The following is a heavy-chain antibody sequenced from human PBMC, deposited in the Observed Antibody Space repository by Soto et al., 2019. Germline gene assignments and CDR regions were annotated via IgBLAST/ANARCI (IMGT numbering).Heavy chain of an antibody. J-gene: IGHJ4*02. CDR2: ISGSGGST. D-gene: IGHD5-12*01. V-gene: IGHV3-23*01. Sequence: EVQLLESGGGLVQPGGSLRLSCAASGFIFTSYAMSWVRQAPGKGLEWVSAISGSGGSTYYADSVKGRFTISRDNSKNTLYLQMNSLRAEDTAVYYCARHSGYGVLGDYWGQGTLVTVSS. CDR1: GFIFTSYA. CDR3: ARHSGYGVLGDY.